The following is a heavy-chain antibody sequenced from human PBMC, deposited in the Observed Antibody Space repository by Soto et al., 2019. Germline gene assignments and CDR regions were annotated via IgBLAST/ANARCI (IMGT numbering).Heavy chain of an antibody. D-gene: IGHD3-10*01. Sequence: SVKVSCKASGNTVPNYAIHWVRQAPGLGLEWMGRVNPILSMSNYAQRFQGRVTMTAGKSTSTAYMELSGLRSEDTAIYYCATSYGSGYRAFDFWGQGALVTVSS. CDR3: ATSYGSGYRAFDF. CDR2: VNPILSMS. CDR1: GNTVPNYA. J-gene: IGHJ4*02. V-gene: IGHV1-69*04.